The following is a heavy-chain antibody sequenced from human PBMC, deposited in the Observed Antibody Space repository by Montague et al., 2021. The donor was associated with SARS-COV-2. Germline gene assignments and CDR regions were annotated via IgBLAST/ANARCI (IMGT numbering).Heavy chain of an antibody. Sequence: CAISGDSVASNSATWNWDRQSPSRGLEWLGRTYYRSEWYNDYAVSVRGRVTINPDTSKNQFSLQLNSVTPEDTAIYYCTSGREGNYNVMDVWGQGTTVTVSS. CDR1: GDSVASNSAT. J-gene: IGHJ6*02. D-gene: IGHD1-1*01. V-gene: IGHV6-1*01. CDR2: TYYRSEWYN. CDR3: TSGREGNYNVMDV.